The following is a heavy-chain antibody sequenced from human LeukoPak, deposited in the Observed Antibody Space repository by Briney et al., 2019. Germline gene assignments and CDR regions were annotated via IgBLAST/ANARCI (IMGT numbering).Heavy chain of an antibody. J-gene: IGHJ5*02. CDR3: ARLGYDFWSGSISWFDP. V-gene: IGHV4-38-2*01. CDR2: LYHSGST. Sequence: PSETLSLTCAVSGYSISSGYYWGWIRPPPGKGLEWIGSLYHSGSTYYNPSLKSRVTISVDTSKNQFSLKLSSVTAADTAVYYCARLGYDFWSGSISWFDPWGQGTLVTVSS. D-gene: IGHD3-3*01. CDR1: GYSISSGYY.